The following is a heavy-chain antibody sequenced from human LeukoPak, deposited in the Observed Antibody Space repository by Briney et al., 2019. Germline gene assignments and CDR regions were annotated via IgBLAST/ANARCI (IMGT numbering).Heavy chain of an antibody. V-gene: IGHV1-2*02. CDR2: INPNSGGT. CDR3: TRGDY. Sequence: ASVRVSCKASGYTFTGYYIHWVRQAPGQGLEWMGWINPNSGGTNYAQKFQGRVTMTRDTSISTAFMELSSLKFEDTAVYYCTRGDYWGQGTPVTVSS. J-gene: IGHJ4*02. CDR1: GYTFTGYY.